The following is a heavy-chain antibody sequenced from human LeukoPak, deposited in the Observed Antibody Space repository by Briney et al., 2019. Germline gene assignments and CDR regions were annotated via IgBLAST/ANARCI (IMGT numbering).Heavy chain of an antibody. Sequence: GRSLRLSCAASGFTFDDYAMHWVRQAPGKGLERVSGISWNSGSIGYADSVKGRFTISRDNAKNSLYLQMNSLRAEDTALYYCAKDTGYSITIFGVNYWGQGTLVTVSS. CDR1: GFTFDDYA. CDR2: ISWNSGSI. CDR3: AKDTGYSITIFGVNY. J-gene: IGHJ4*02. V-gene: IGHV3-9*01. D-gene: IGHD3-3*01.